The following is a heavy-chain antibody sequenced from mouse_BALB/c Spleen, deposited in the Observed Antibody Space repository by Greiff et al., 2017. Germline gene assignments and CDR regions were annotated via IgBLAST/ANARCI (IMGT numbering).Heavy chain of an antibody. J-gene: IGHJ3*01. CDR3: ARGYCSSFFAY. CDR1: GFNIKDTY. V-gene: IGHV14-3*02. D-gene: IGHD1-1*01. Sequence: EVQLQQSGAELVKPGASVKLSCTASGFNIKDTYMHWVKQRPEQGLEWIGRIDTANGNTKYDPKFQGKATITADTSSNTAYLQLSSLTSEDTAVYYCARGYCSSFFAYWGQGTLVTVSA. CDR2: IDTANGNT.